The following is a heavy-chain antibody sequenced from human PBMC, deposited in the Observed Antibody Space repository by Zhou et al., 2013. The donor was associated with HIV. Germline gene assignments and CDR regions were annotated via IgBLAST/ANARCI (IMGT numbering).Heavy chain of an antibody. CDR3: ARGEGMDV. Sequence: VQLVQSGAEVKKPGASVKVSCKASGYKFTSYSISWVRQAPGQGLEWMGWINVDNGKTTYAQKGQGRVTMTTDTSTNTAYMELRSLRSDDAAVYYCARGEGMDVWGKGTTVTVSS. CDR2: INVDNGKT. J-gene: IGHJ6*03. V-gene: IGHV1-18*01. CDR1: GYKFTSYS.